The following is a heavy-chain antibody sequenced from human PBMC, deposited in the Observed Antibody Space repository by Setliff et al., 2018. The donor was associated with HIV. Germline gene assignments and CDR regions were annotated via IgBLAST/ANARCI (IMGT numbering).Heavy chain of an antibody. V-gene: IGHV5-51*01. CDR1: GYSFTIYW. Sequence: PGESLKISCKASGYSFTIYWIGWVRQMPGKGLEWMGVIYPGDSDTRYSPSFQGQVTISADKSITTAYVQWSSLKASDTAMYYCATWTRAETSENFQHWGQGTLVT. CDR2: IYPGDSDT. D-gene: IGHD4-17*01. CDR3: ATWTRAETSENFQH. J-gene: IGHJ1*01.